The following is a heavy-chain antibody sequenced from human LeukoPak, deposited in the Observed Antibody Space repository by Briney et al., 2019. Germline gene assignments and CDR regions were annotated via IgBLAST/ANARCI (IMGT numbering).Heavy chain of an antibody. Sequence: GGSLRLSCAASGFTFDDYAMHWVRQAPGKGLEWVSGISWNSGSIGYADSVKGRFTISRDNAKNSLYLQMNSLRAEDMALYYCAKVAVEYYYGSGSFDYWGQGTLVTVSS. V-gene: IGHV3-9*03. CDR1: GFTFDDYA. D-gene: IGHD3-10*01. CDR2: ISWNSGSI. J-gene: IGHJ4*02. CDR3: AKVAVEYYYGSGSFDY.